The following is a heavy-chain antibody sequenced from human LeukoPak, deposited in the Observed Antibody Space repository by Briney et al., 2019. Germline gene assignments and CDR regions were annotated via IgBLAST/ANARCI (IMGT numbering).Heavy chain of an antibody. CDR3: AKAAPTYYYYHMDV. V-gene: IGHV3-9*01. J-gene: IGHJ6*03. D-gene: IGHD6-13*01. Sequence: GRSLRLSCAASGFTFDDYGMHWVRQAPGKGLEWVSGISWNSGGIGYADSVKGRFTISRDNAKNSLYLQMNSLRADDTALYYCAKAAPTYYYYHMDVWGKGTTVTVS. CDR2: ISWNSGGI. CDR1: GFTFDDYG.